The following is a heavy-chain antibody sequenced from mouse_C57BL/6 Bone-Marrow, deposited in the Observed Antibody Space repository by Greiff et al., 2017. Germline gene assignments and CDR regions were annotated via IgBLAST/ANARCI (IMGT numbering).Heavy chain of an antibody. CDR1: GFNIKDDC. CDR3: TTVDYDGLPWFAY. V-gene: IGHV14-4*01. J-gene: IGHJ3*01. CDR2: IDPENGDT. D-gene: IGHD2-4*01. Sequence: EVQLQQSGAELVRPGASVKLSCTASGFNIKDDCMHWVKQRPEQGLEWIGWIDPENGDTEYASKFQGKATITADTSSNTAYLQLSSLTSEDTAAYYCTTVDYDGLPWFAYWGQGTLVTVSA.